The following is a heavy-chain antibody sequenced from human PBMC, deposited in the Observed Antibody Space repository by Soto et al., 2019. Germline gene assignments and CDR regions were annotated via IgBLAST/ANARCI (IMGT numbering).Heavy chain of an antibody. V-gene: IGHV5-51*01. CDR2: IYPGDSDT. J-gene: IGHJ4*02. Sequence: PGESLKLSCKGSGYSFTSYWIGWVRQMPGKGLEWMGIIYPGDSDTRYSPSFQGQVTISADKSISTAYLQWSSLKASDTAMYYCARHGDTAMVHLDYWGQGTLVTVSS. CDR1: GYSFTSYW. CDR3: ARHGDTAMVHLDY. D-gene: IGHD5-18*01.